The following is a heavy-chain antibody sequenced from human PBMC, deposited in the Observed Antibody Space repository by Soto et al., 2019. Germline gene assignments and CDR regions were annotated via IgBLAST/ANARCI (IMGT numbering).Heavy chain of an antibody. D-gene: IGHD5-12*01. CDR3: ARVKATLYRHYYFDY. V-gene: IGHV4-30-4*01. CDR2: IFYTGST. Sequence: SETLSLTCSVSGGTINSGDYFWSWIRQPPGKGLEWIGSIFYTGSTYYSPSLKSRASMSMDTSKNPFSLRLRSLTAADTAVYFCARVKATLYRHYYFDYWGQGTPVTVSS. CDR1: GGTINSGDYF. J-gene: IGHJ4*02.